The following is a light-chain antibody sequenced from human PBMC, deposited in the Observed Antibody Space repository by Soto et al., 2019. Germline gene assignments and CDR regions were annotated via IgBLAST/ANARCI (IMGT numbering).Light chain of an antibody. CDR2: GAS. CDR3: QQFRNWPWT. V-gene: IGKV3D-15*01. CDR1: QSVSSN. Sequence: EIVIAQFPAPLSVFPGERATLSCRASQSVSSNLAWYQHKPGQAPRLLIHGASTRATGVPARISGSGSGTEFTLTISSLQSEDFAVYYCQQFRNWPWTFGQGTKVDIK. J-gene: IGKJ1*01.